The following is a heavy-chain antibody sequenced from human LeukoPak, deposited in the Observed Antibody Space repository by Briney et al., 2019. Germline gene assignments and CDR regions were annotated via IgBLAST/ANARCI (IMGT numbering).Heavy chain of an antibody. J-gene: IGHJ4*02. Sequence: GRSLRLSCAASGFTFSSYSMHWVRHAPGKGLEWVAVISYDGSHKYYADSVKSRFTISRDNSKNTVYLQMTTLTTEDTAIFYCARDPNRLADNRGDYLDYWGQGTLVTVSS. D-gene: IGHD2-15*01. V-gene: IGHV3-30*04. CDR2: ISYDGSHK. CDR1: GFTFSSYS. CDR3: ARDPNRLADNRGDYLDY.